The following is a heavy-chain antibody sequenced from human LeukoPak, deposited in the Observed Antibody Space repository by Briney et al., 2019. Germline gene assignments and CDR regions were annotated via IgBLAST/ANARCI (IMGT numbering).Heavy chain of an antibody. Sequence: GASVKVSCKASGGTFSSYAISWVRQAPGQGLEWMGGIIPIFGTANYAQKFQGRVTITADESTSTAYMELRSLRSDDTAVYYCARVLVATMDVWGQGTTVTVSS. J-gene: IGHJ6*02. V-gene: IGHV1-69*13. CDR3: ARVLVATMDV. D-gene: IGHD5-12*01. CDR2: IIPIFGTA. CDR1: GGTFSSYA.